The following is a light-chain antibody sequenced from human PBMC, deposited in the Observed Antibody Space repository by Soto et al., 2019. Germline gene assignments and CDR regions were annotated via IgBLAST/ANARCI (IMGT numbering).Light chain of an antibody. J-gene: IGKJ1*01. CDR1: QTIDNK. CDR2: GAS. Sequence: IVMTQSPATLSVSPGERATLSCRASQTIDNKLAWYQQRPGPAPRLLIYGASIRATGIPARFSGSGSGTEFPLTISGLQSEDFGVYYCQQYKDWRTFGQGTNVDIK. CDR3: QQYKDWRT. V-gene: IGKV3-15*01.